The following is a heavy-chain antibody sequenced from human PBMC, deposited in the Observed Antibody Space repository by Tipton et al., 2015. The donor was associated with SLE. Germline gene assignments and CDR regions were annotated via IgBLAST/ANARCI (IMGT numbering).Heavy chain of an antibody. D-gene: IGHD5-12*01. Sequence: TLSLTCTVSGFSISSGYFWGWIRQSPEKGLEWIGSISHSGNIYYNPSLKSRVTISVDTSKNQFSLKLSSVTAADTAVYYCARHGGYDYKAFDIWGQGTMVTVSS. CDR3: ARHGGYDYKAFDI. CDR2: ISHSGNI. CDR1: GFSISSGYF. J-gene: IGHJ3*02. V-gene: IGHV4-38-2*02.